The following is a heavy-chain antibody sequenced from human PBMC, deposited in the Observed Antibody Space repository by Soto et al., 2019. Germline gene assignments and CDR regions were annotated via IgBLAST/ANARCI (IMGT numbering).Heavy chain of an antibody. CDR1: GFTFGDYA. J-gene: IGHJ6*02. Sequence: SVRLSCTASGFTFGDYAMRWVRQAPGKGLAWVGFIRSKAYGGTTEYAASAKGRFTISRDDSKSIAYLQMNSLKTEDTAVYYCTRDVIVGATVDYYYYYGMDVWGQGTTVTVSS. V-gene: IGHV3-49*04. CDR3: TRDVIVGATVDYYYYYGMDV. D-gene: IGHD1-26*01. CDR2: IRSKAYGGTT.